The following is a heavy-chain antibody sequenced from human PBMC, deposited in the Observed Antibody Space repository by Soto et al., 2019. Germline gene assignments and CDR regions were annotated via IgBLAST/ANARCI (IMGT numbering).Heavy chain of an antibody. CDR3: ARAYMNSWYFDL. CDR2: ISSSATTT. D-gene: IGHD1-20*01. Sequence: PGGSLRLSCAASGFTFSSYAMSWVRQAPGKGLEWVSDISSSATTTSYANPVKGRFTISRDDAKNSLYLQMNSLRAEDTALYYCARAYMNSWYFDLWGRGTLVTVSS. CDR1: GFTFSSYA. J-gene: IGHJ2*01. V-gene: IGHV3-48*01.